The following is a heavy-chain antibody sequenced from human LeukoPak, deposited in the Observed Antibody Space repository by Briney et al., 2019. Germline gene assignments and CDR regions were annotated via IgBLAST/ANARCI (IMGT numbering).Heavy chain of an antibody. CDR2: ISTSATYT. J-gene: IGHJ6*02. CDR1: GFTFSSYT. D-gene: IGHD3-3*01. Sequence: GGSLRLSCAVSGFTFSSYTMHWVRQAPMKGLEWVSSISTSATYTYYADSVKGRFSVSRDNAKNSLYLQMNSLGAEDTAVYYCARDGQYYDFWSGYYPWDYYYYGMDVWGQGTTVTVSS. V-gene: IGHV3-21*01. CDR3: ARDGQYYDFWSGYYPWDYYYYGMDV.